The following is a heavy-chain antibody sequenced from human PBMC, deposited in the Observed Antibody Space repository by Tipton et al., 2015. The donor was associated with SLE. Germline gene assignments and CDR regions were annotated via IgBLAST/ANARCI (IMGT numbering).Heavy chain of an antibody. V-gene: IGHV4-4*02. CDR1: GDSITSITRTNW. CDR3: ARDAGLVGTGATPLGN. Sequence: TLSLTCTVSGDSITSITRTNWWSWVRQPPGKGLEWIGEIFHSGSTYYNPSLKSRVTVSVDTSNNQFSLSLTSVTAADTAVYYCARDAGLVGTGATPLGNWGQGIPVTVSS. CDR2: IFHSGST. D-gene: IGHD5-24*01. J-gene: IGHJ4*02.